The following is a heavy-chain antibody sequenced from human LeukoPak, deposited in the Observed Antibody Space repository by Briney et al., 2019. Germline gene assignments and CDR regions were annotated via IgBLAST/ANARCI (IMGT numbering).Heavy chain of an antibody. CDR3: ARDLTTVTKGLDI. Sequence: SETLALTCTVSHGSFSSHYWSWIRQPPGKGLEWIGYISYIGSTNYNPSLKSRVTISVDTSKNQFSLKLSSVTAADTAVYYCARDLTTVTKGLDIWGQGTMVIVSS. CDR1: HGSFSSHY. CDR2: ISYIGST. J-gene: IGHJ3*02. V-gene: IGHV4-59*11. D-gene: IGHD4-17*01.